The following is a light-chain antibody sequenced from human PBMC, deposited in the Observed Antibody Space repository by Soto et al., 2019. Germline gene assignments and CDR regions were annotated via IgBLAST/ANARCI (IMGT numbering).Light chain of an antibody. CDR2: GNN. CDR1: SSNIGAGYE. Sequence: QSVLTQPPSVSGAPGQRVTISCTGSSSNIGAGYEIHWYQQLPGTAPKLLIYGNNNRPSGVPDRCSGSKSGTSASLAITGLQAEDEADYYCQSHDSSLSASGVFGGGTKLTVL. J-gene: IGLJ3*02. CDR3: QSHDSSLSASGV. V-gene: IGLV1-40*01.